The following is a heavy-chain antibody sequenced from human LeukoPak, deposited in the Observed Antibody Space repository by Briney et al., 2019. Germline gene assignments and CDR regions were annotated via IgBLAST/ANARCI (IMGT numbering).Heavy chain of an antibody. CDR2: IRYDGSNK. J-gene: IGHJ4*02. CDR1: GFPFSSYA. D-gene: IGHD1-1*01. CDR3: AKFSGTIETIDY. V-gene: IGHV3-30*02. Sequence: GGSPRLSCAASGFPFSSYAMHWVRQAPGKGLEWVAFIRYDGSNKYYADSVKGRFTISRDNSKNTLYLQMNSLRAEDTAVYYCAKFSGTIETIDYWGQGTLVTVSS.